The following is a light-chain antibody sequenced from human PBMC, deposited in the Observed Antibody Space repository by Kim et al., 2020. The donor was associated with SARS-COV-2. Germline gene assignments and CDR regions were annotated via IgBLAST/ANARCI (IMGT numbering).Light chain of an antibody. V-gene: IGLV3-1*01. Sequence: SVSPGQTASITCSGDKLGDKYVCWYQQKAGQSPVLVIYQDAKRPTGIPERFAGSNSGNIATLTISGTQAMDEADYFCQAWDSSTAFFGGGTKVTVL. J-gene: IGLJ2*01. CDR1: KLGDKY. CDR2: QDA. CDR3: QAWDSSTAF.